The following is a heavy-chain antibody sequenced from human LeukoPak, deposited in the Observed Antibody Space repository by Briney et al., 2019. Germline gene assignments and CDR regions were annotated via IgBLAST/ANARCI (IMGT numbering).Heavy chain of an antibody. J-gene: IGHJ6*03. CDR1: GYTFTGYY. Sequence: ASVKVSCKASGYTFTGYYIHWVRQAPGQGPEWMGWINPNSGDANYAQNLQGGVTMTRDTSINTAYMELRSLRSDDTAVYFCVRDYFDPSGYYNYYYMDVWGKGTTVTVSS. D-gene: IGHD3-22*01. CDR3: VRDYFDPSGYYNYYYMDV. V-gene: IGHV1-2*02. CDR2: INPNSGDA.